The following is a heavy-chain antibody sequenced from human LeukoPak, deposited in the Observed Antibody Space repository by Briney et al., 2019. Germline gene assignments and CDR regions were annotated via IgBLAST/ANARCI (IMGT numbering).Heavy chain of an antibody. CDR3: ATRVDYYYDSSGYRRSDAFDI. D-gene: IGHD3-22*01. V-gene: IGHV1-24*01. CDR2: YDPEDGET. CDR1: GYTLTELS. Sequence: ASVKVSCKVSGYTLTELSMHWVRQAPGKGLEWMGGYDPEDGETIYAQKFQGRVTMTEDTSTDTAYMELSSLRSEDTAVYYCATRVDYYYDSSGYRRSDAFDIWGQGTMVTVSS. J-gene: IGHJ3*02.